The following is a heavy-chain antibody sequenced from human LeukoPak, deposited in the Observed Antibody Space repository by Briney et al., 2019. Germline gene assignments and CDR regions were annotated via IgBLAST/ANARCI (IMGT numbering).Heavy chain of an antibody. CDR3: ARHGGSEPNFDH. CDR2: IYYSGST. J-gene: IGHJ4*02. Sequence: PSETLSLTCTVSGGSISSYYWSWIRQPRGKGLEWIGYIYYSGSTNYNPSLKSRVTISVDTSKNQFSLKLSSVTAADTAVYYCARHGGSEPNFDHWGQGTLVTVSS. D-gene: IGHD1-26*01. V-gene: IGHV4-59*08. CDR1: GGSISSYY.